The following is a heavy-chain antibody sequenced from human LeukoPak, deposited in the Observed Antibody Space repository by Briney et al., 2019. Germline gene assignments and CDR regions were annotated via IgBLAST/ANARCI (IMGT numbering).Heavy chain of an antibody. CDR1: GYTFTSYD. CDR2: ISAYNGHT. V-gene: IGHV1-18*01. CDR3: ARDLYSSGWPFDY. Sequence: ASVKVSCKASGYTFTSYDISWVRQAPGQGLEWMGWISAYNGHTNYARKLQGRVTMTTDTSTSTAYMELRSLTSDDTAVYYCARDLYSSGWPFDYWGQGTLVTVSS. D-gene: IGHD6-19*01. J-gene: IGHJ4*02.